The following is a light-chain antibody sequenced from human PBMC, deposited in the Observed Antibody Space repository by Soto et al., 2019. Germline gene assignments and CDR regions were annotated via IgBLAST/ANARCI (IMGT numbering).Light chain of an antibody. CDR3: MQALQTPIT. Sequence: DIVMTQSPLSLPVTPREPASISCRSSQSLLHSNGYNYLDWYLQKPGQSPQLLIYLGSNRASGVPDRFSGSGSGTDFTLKISRVEAEDVGVYYCMQALQTPITFGHRTRLEIK. J-gene: IGKJ5*01. V-gene: IGKV2-28*01. CDR1: QSLLHSNGYNY. CDR2: LGS.